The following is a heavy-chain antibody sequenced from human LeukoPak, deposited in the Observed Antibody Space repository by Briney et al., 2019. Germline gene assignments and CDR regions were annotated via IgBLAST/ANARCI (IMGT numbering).Heavy chain of an antibody. D-gene: IGHD3-22*01. CDR1: GYAFTGYY. V-gene: IGHV1-2*02. Sequence: ASVKVSCKAYGYAFTGYYMHWVRQAPGQGLEWMGWINPNSGVTNYAQKFQGRVTMTRDTPISTAYMEVSRLRSDDTAVYYCAREYYDSSGLTPDYWGQGTLVTVSS. CDR3: AREYYDSSGLTPDY. J-gene: IGHJ4*02. CDR2: INPNSGVT.